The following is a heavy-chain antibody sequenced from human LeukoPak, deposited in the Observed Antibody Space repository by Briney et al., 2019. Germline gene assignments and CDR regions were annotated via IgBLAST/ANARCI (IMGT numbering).Heavy chain of an antibody. CDR1: GFTFSSYA. Sequence: GGSLRLSCAASGFTFSSYAMSWVRQAPGKGLEWVSAISGSGGSTYYADSVKGRFTISRDNSKNTLYPQMNSLRAEDTAVYYCALTVTPQGFDYWGQGTLVTVSS. D-gene: IGHD4-11*01. J-gene: IGHJ4*02. CDR3: ALTVTPQGFDY. CDR2: ISGSGGST. V-gene: IGHV3-23*01.